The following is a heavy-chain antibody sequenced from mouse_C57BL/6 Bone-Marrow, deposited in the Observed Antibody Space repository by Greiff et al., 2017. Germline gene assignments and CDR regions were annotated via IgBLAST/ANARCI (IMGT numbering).Heavy chain of an antibody. CDR3: AIVGYHVFYAMDD. V-gene: IGHV5-15*04. CDR1: GFTFSDYG. Sequence: EVMLVESGGGLVQPGGSLKLSCAASGFTFSDYGMAWVRQAPRKGPEWVAFISNLAYSIYYADTVTGRFTISRENAKNTLYLEMSSLRSEDTAMYYCAIVGYHVFYAMDDWGQGTSVTVSS. D-gene: IGHD2-2*01. J-gene: IGHJ4*01. CDR2: ISNLAYSI.